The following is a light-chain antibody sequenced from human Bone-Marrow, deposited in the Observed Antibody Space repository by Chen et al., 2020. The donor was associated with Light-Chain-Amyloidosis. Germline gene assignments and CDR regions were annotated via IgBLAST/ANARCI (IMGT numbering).Light chain of an antibody. CDR2: GSS. CDR3: QQYGTSPLT. Sequence: EIVLTQSPGTLSLSPGEGDNLSCRASQTISSNYLTWYQQKFGQAPRLLIYGSSSRATGIPDRFTGSGSGTDFTLTINRLEPEDCAMYYCQQYGTSPLTFSGGTKVEIK. V-gene: IGKV3-20*01. J-gene: IGKJ4*01. CDR1: QTISSNY.